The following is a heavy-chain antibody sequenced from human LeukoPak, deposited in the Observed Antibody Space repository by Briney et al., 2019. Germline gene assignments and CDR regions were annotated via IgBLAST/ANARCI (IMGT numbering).Heavy chain of an antibody. CDR3: ARRGYSGYPAFFDY. V-gene: IGHV3-48*03. J-gene: IGHJ4*02. CDR2: ISSSGSTI. CDR1: GFTFSSYE. Sequence: GGSLRLSCAASGFTFSSYEMNWVRQAPGKGLEWVSYISSSGSTIYYADSVKGRFSISRDNAKNSLYLQMNSLRAEDTAVYYCARRGYSGYPAFFDYWGQGTLVTVSP. D-gene: IGHD5-12*01.